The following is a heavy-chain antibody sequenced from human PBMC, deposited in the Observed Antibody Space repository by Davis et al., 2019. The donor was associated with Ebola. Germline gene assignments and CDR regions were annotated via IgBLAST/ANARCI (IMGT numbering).Heavy chain of an antibody. J-gene: IGHJ3*02. V-gene: IGHV1-2*06. CDR3: ATYDFWSGYYNAFDI. Sequence: ASVKVSCKASRYTFTAYHMYWVRQAPGQGLEWMGRINLNSGGTNYAQKFQGRVTMTSDTSISTVYMELSRLRSDDTAVYYCATYDFWSGYYNAFDIWGQGTMVTVSS. D-gene: IGHD3-3*01. CDR2: INLNSGGT. CDR1: RYTFTAYH.